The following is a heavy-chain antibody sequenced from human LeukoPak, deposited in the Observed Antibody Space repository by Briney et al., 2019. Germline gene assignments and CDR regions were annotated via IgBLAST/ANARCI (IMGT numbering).Heavy chain of an antibody. D-gene: IGHD3-10*01. CDR2: ISGSGGSA. CDR1: GFTFSSYA. J-gene: IGHJ3*02. V-gene: IGHV3-23*01. Sequence: GGSLRLSCAASGFTFSSYAMSWVRQAPGKGLEWVSAISGSGGSAYYADSVKGRFTVSRDNSKNTLYLQMNSLRAEDTAVYYCAKDRGGAFDIWGQGTMVTVSS. CDR3: AKDRGGAFDI.